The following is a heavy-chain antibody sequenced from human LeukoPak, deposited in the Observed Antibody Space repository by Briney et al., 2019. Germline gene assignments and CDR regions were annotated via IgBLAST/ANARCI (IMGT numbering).Heavy chain of an antibody. CDR2: IKSKADGETI. J-gene: IGHJ4*02. CDR1: GFTFSSYA. Sequence: PGGSLRLSCAASGFTFSSYAMSWVRQAPGKGLEWVGRIKSKADGETIDYAAPVKGRFTFSRDDSKNMLYLQMNSLKSEDTAVYYCSTLTSRGLSDSWGQGTLVTVSS. V-gene: IGHV3-15*01. D-gene: IGHD1-20*01. CDR3: STLTSRGLSDS.